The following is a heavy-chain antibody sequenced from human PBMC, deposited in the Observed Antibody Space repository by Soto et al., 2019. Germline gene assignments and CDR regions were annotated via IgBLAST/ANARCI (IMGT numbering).Heavy chain of an antibody. J-gene: IGHJ6*02. CDR2: IRSKANSYAT. CDR1: GFTFSGSA. CDR3: TRHSEMVYDSSGYYGMDV. D-gene: IGHD3-22*01. Sequence: GGSLRLSCAASGFTFSGSAMHWVRQASGKGLEWVGRIRSKANSYATAYAASVKGRFTISRDDSKNTAYLQMNSLKTEDTAVYYCTRHSEMVYDSSGYYGMDVWGQGTTVTVSS. V-gene: IGHV3-73*01.